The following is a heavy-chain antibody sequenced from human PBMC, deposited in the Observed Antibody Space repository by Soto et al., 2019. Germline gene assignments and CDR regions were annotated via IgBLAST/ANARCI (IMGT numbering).Heavy chain of an antibody. D-gene: IGHD3-22*01. CDR3: AREVGGYTYWYFDL. V-gene: IGHV4-30-2*01. CDR2: IYESGIT. Sequence: QLQLQESGSGLVKPSQTLSLTCAVSGGSISTGGYSWTWIRQPPGKGLEWIGYIYESGITYYNPYLTSRVTISLDKSKSQFPLKLSSVTAADMAVYYCAREVGGYTYWYFDLWGRGPLVTVSS. J-gene: IGHJ2*01. CDR1: GGSISTGGYS.